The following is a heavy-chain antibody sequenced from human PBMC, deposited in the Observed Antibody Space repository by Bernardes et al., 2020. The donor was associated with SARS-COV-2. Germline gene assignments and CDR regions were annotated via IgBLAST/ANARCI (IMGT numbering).Heavy chain of an antibody. D-gene: IGHD2-15*01. CDR1: GFNFNDYA. V-gene: IGHV3-9*01. CDR3: VKDMTEGVAASSPDY. Sequence: GGSLRLSCAASGFNFNDYAMHWVRQAPGPGLEWVPGVSWSSGGINYADSVKGRFIVSRDNAKNSLYLQMNSLRTEDTALYFCVKDMTEGVAASSPDYWGQGTLVTGSS. CDR2: VSWSSGGI. J-gene: IGHJ4*02.